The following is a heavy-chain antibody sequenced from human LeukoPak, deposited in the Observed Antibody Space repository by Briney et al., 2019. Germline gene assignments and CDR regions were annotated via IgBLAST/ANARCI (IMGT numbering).Heavy chain of an antibody. Sequence: PGGSLRLSCVASGFSLSGYWMYWVRQAPGKGLIYISRNNGDGSTTNYADVVKGRFTMSRDNVKNTLYLQMNSLRVEDTAAYYCARDPRNVGLAPWGQGTLVTVSS. CDR1: GFSLSGYW. J-gene: IGHJ5*02. CDR2: NNGDGSTT. CDR3: ARDPRNVGLAP. D-gene: IGHD2-15*01. V-gene: IGHV3-74*01.